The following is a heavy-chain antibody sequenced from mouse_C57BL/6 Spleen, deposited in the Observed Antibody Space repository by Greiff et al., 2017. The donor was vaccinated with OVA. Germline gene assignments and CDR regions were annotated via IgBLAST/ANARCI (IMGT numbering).Heavy chain of an antibody. D-gene: IGHD2-1*01. Sequence: VQLQESGPELVKPGASVKISCKASGYSFTSYYIHWVKQRPGQGLEWIGWIYPGSGNTKYNEKFKGKATLTADTSSSTAYMQLSSLTSEDSAVYYGARDGDGNHYFDYWGQGTTLTVSS. CDR2: IYPGSGNT. CDR3: ARDGDGNHYFDY. V-gene: IGHV1-66*01. CDR1: GYSFTSYY. J-gene: IGHJ2*01.